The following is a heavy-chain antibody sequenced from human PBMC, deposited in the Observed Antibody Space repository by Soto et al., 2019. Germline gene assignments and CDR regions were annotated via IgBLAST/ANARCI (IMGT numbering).Heavy chain of an antibody. J-gene: IGHJ4*02. Sequence: LKISCKGSGYGFAGYWITWVRQKPGKGLEWMGRIDPSDSQTYYSPSFRGHVTISVTKSITTVFLQWSSLRASDTAMYYCARQIYDSDTGPNFQYYFDSWGQGTPVTVSS. CDR2: IDPSDSQT. D-gene: IGHD3-22*01. CDR1: GYGFAGYW. V-gene: IGHV5-10-1*01. CDR3: ARQIYDSDTGPNFQYYFDS.